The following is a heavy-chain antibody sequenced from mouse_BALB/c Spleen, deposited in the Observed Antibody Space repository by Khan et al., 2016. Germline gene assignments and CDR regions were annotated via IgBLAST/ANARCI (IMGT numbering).Heavy chain of an antibody. V-gene: IGHV9-2-1*01. Sequence: QIQLVQSGPELKKPGETVKISCKASGYTFTDYSMHWVKQAPGKGLKWMGRINTETGEPTYADDFKGRFAFSLETSASTAYLQFNSLKNEYTATYFCASGVPFTTRFAYWCQGTLVTVSA. CDR3: ASGVPFTTRFAY. CDR1: GYTFTDYS. J-gene: IGHJ3*01. CDR2: INTETGEP. D-gene: IGHD1-1*01.